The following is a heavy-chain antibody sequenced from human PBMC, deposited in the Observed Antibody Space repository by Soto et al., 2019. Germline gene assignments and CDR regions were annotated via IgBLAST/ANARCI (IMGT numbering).Heavy chain of an antibody. CDR2: MYYTGST. J-gene: IGHJ6*02. Sequence: SETLSLTCTVSIESISIYYWSWIRQPPGKGLEWIGYMYYTGSTNYNPSLKGRVAMSVDTSRDQVSLRLRSVTRADTAVYYCARDQYDFRSGSYYYAMEVWGQGTKVTVSS. CDR1: IESISIYY. V-gene: IGHV4-59*01. D-gene: IGHD3-3*01. CDR3: ARDQYDFRSGSYYYAMEV.